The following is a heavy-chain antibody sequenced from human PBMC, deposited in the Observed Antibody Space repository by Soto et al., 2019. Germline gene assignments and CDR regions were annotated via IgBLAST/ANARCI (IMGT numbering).Heavy chain of an antibody. V-gene: IGHV3-23*01. Sequence: GGSLRLSCAASGFTFSSYAMSWVRQAPGKGLEWVSAISGSGGSTYYADSVKGRFTISRDNSKNTLYLQMNSLRAEDTAVYYCARYPDYGGNSHIYFDYWGQGTLVTVSS. D-gene: IGHD4-17*01. J-gene: IGHJ4*02. CDR1: GFTFSSYA. CDR3: ARYPDYGGNSHIYFDY. CDR2: ISGSGGST.